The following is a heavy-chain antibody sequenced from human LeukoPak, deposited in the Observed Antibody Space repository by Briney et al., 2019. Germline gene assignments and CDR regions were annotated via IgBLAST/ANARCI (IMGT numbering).Heavy chain of an antibody. CDR2: IYYSGST. CDR3: ATTGYYGSGSTYLDY. D-gene: IGHD3-10*01. V-gene: IGHV4-31*03. J-gene: IGHJ4*02. CDR1: GGSISSGGYY. Sequence: SQTLSLTCTVSGGSISSGGYYWSWIRQHPGKGLEWIGYIYYSGSTYYNPSLKSRVTISVDTSKNQFSLKLSSVTAADTAVYYCATTGYYGSGSTYLDYWGQGTLVTVSS.